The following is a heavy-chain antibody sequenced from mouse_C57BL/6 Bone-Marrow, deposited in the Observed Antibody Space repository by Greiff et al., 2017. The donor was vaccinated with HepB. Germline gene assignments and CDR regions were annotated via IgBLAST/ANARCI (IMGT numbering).Heavy chain of an antibody. CDR3: ARPVGRAMDY. Sequence: EVQLVESGGDLVKPGGSLKLSCAASGFTFSSYGMSWVRQTPDKRLEWVATISSGGSYTYYPDSVKGRFTISRDHAKNTLYLQMSSLKSEDTAMYYCARPVGRAMDYWGQGTSVTVSS. D-gene: IGHD4-1*01. V-gene: IGHV5-6*01. J-gene: IGHJ4*01. CDR2: ISSGGSYT. CDR1: GFTFSSYG.